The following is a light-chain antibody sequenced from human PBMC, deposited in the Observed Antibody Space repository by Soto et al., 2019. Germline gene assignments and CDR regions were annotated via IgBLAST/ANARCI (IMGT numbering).Light chain of an antibody. V-gene: IGLV1-44*01. CDR3: ATWHDSFYV. Sequence: QPVLTQPPSASGTPGQTVIVSCSGSTSDIGTNAVNWFQHLPGTAPKLLIYTNNQRPSGVPDRFSGSKSGTSASLAISGLQSEDEADYYCATWHDSFYVFGTGTKVTVL. CDR1: TSDIGTNA. J-gene: IGLJ1*01. CDR2: TNN.